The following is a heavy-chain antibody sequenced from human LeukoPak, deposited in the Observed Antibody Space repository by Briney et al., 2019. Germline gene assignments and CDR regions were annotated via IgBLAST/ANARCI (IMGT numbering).Heavy chain of an antibody. Sequence: GGSLRLSCAASGFTFSSYAMSWVRQAPGKGLEWVSAISGSGGSTYYADSVKGRFTISRDNSKNTLYLQMNSLRAEDTAVYYCARMRSGPYYFDYWGQGTLVTVSS. CDR1: GFTFSSYA. D-gene: IGHD3-3*01. V-gene: IGHV3-23*01. CDR2: ISGSGGST. CDR3: ARMRSGPYYFDY. J-gene: IGHJ4*02.